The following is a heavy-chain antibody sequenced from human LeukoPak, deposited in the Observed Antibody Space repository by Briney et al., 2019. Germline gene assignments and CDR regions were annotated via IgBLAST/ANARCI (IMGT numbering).Heavy chain of an antibody. CDR1: GFTFRDYA. CDR2: ISTDGSRI. D-gene: IGHD6-19*01. CDR3: TRGVAISTSGWYDTFDY. V-gene: IGHV3-64*02. Sequence: PGGSLRLSCAASGFTFRDYAMYWVRQAPGKGLEYVSVISTDGSRIYYAESVKGRFTIPRDNFKNTLYLQMGSLRAEDMAFYYCTRGVAISTSGWYDTFDYWGQGALVTVSS. J-gene: IGHJ4*02.